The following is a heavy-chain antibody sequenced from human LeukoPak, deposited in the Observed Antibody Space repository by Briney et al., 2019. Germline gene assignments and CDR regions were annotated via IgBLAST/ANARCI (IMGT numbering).Heavy chain of an antibody. Sequence: SETLSLTCTVSGGSIRSTAYYWGWIRQHPGKGLEWIGYIYYSGSTYYNPSLKSRVTISVDTSKNQFSLKLSSVTAADTAVYYCAHYYDSSGYSPNYAFDIWGQGTMVTVSS. D-gene: IGHD3-22*01. CDR1: GGSIRSTAYY. V-gene: IGHV4-31*03. CDR3: AHYYDSSGYSPNYAFDI. CDR2: IYYSGST. J-gene: IGHJ3*02.